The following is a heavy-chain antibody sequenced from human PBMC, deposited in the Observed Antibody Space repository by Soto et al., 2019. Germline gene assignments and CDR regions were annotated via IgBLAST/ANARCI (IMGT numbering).Heavy chain of an antibody. CDR3: ARDGLSPVTHPIDY. J-gene: IGHJ4*02. Sequence: QVQLVQSGAEVKKPGASLKVSCKPSGYTFTSYGICWLRQAPGQGLEWLGWISAHNGYTKYAQKFQGRVTMTTDTSTSTAYMELRSLRSDDSAVYYCARDGLSPVTHPIDYWGQGTLVTVSS. V-gene: IGHV1-18*04. CDR2: ISAHNGYT. D-gene: IGHD4-4*01. CDR1: GYTFTSYG.